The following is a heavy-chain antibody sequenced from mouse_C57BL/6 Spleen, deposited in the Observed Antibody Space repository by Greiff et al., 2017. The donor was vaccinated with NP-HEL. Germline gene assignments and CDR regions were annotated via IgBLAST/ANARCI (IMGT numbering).Heavy chain of an antibody. CDR2: IYPRSGNT. V-gene: IGHV1-81*01. CDR1: GYTFTSYG. Sequence: VQLVESGAELARPGASVKLSCKASGYTFTSYGISWVKQRTGQGLEWIGEIYPRSGNTYYNEKFKGKATLTADKSSSTAYMELRILTSEDSAVYFCASFTTVVATDYWGQGTTLTVSS. CDR3: ASFTTVVATDY. D-gene: IGHD1-1*01. J-gene: IGHJ2*01.